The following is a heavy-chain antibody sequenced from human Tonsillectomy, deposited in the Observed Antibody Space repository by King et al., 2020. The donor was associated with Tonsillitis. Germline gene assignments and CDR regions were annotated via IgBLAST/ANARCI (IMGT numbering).Heavy chain of an antibody. J-gene: IGHJ4*02. CDR3: AREDDYGDQFDY. CDR2: IYTSGST. D-gene: IGHD4-17*01. Sequence: VQLQESGPGLVKPSQTLSLTCTVSGGSISSGTYYWSWIRQPAGKGLEWIGRIYTSGSTNYNPSLKSRVTTAVDTSKNQFSLQLRSVTAADTAVYYCAREDDYGDQFDYWGQGTLVTVSS. V-gene: IGHV4-61*02. CDR1: GGSISSGTYY.